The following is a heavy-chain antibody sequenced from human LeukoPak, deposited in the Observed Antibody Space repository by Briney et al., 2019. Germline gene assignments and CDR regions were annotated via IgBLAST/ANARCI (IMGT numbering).Heavy chain of an antibody. CDR1: GFTFSDYW. Sequence: GGSLRLSCEASGFTFSDYWMSWVSQARGKGLEWVANINHDGRETYYVDSVKGRFTISRDNAKNSLFLQMNSLRVEDTAVYYCARAGGPGTVDYWGQGSLLTVSS. D-gene: IGHD1-26*01. CDR3: ARAGGPGTVDY. V-gene: IGHV3-7*03. J-gene: IGHJ4*02. CDR2: INHDGRET.